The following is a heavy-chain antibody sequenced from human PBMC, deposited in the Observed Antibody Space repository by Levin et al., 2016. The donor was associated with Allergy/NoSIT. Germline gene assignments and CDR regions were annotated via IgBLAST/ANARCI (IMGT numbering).Heavy chain of an antibody. Sequence: WIRQPPGKGLEWIGSIYYSGSTYYNPSLKSRVTISVDTSKNQFSLKLSSVTAADTAVYYCARQGHYYDSSGYSYPAYFDLWGRGTLVTVSS. J-gene: IGHJ2*01. CDR3: ARQGHYYDSSGYSYPAYFDL. V-gene: IGHV4-39*01. CDR2: IYYSGST. D-gene: IGHD3-22*01.